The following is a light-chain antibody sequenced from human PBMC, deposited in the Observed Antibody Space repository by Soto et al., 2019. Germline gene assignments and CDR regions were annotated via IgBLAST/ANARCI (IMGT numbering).Light chain of an antibody. Sequence: QSVLTQPPSVSGAPGQRVTISCTGSRSNIGAGYDVHWYQQLPGTAPKLLIYANNIRPSGVPVRFSGSKSGTSASLAITGLQAEDEADYYCQSYDSSLSGYVFGTRTKVTVL. V-gene: IGLV1-40*01. J-gene: IGLJ1*01. CDR3: QSYDSSLSGYV. CDR2: ANN. CDR1: RSNIGAGYD.